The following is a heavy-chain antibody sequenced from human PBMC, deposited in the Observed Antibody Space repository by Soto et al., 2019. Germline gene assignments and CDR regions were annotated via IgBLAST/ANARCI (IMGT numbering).Heavy chain of an antibody. D-gene: IGHD2-21*02. Sequence: QVQLVQSGAEVKKPGSSVKVSCTASGGTFSRYAISWVRQAPGQGLEWMGGSIPNFGTVNYSQKFQGRVTIIADESTSTAYMELSSLRSEDTAVYYCARGSCGGDCPLDYWGQVTLVTVSS. CDR3: ARGSCGGDCPLDY. J-gene: IGHJ4*02. CDR1: GGTFSRYA. V-gene: IGHV1-69*01. CDR2: SIPNFGTV.